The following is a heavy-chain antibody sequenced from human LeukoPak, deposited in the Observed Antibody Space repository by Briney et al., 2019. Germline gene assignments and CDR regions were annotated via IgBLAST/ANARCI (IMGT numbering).Heavy chain of an antibody. J-gene: IGHJ4*02. V-gene: IGHV3-48*02. CDR2: ISSSSSTI. CDR3: ARLTTLQAGY. Sequence: GGSVRLSCAASVFSFSSSNINWVRQAPWKGLEWVSYISSSSSTIYYADSVKGRFTISRDNAKNSLYLQMSSLRDEDTAVYYCARLTTLQAGYWGQGTLVTVSS. CDR1: VFSFSSSN. D-gene: IGHD4-17*01.